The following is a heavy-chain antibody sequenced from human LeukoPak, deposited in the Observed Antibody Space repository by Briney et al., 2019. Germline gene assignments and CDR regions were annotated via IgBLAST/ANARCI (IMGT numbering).Heavy chain of an antibody. CDR1: GYTFTSYY. CDR3: ARKTVGYPFDY. CDR2: INPSGGST. D-gene: IGHD3-22*01. Sequence: ASVKVSCKASGYTFTSYYVHWVRQAPGQGFEWMAIINPSGGSTSYADKFLDRVTLTRDTSTSTVYMELSSLTSEDTDVYYCARKTVGYPFDYWGQGTLVTVSS. V-gene: IGHV1-46*01. J-gene: IGHJ4*02.